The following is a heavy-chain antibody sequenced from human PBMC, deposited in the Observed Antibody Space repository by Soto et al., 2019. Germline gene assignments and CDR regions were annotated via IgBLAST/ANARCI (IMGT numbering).Heavy chain of an antibody. CDR2: INNEGSST. V-gene: IGHV3-74*01. J-gene: IGHJ5*02. CDR1: GFIFRSYW. Sequence: LRLSCEASGFIFRSYWMHWVRQAPGEGLVCISRINNEGSSTTYADSVKCRFTLSRDYVKNTLYLQMNSLRVEDKAVYHSPRDLWSSDNWFELWGEGTLVIVCS. CDR3: PRDLWSSDNWFEL. D-gene: IGHD3-3*01.